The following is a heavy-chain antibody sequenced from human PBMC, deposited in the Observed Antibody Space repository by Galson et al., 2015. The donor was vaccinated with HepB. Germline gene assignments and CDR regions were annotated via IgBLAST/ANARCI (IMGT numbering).Heavy chain of an antibody. CDR1: GFTVRTNY. D-gene: IGHD7-27*01. V-gene: IGHV3-53*01. CDR2: IYSGGST. J-gene: IGHJ4*02. CDR3: ARGVDWGSGFDY. Sequence: SLRLSCAVSGFTVRTNYMSWVRQAPGKGLEWVSIIYSGGSTYYADSVKGRFTISRDISENTVHLQVNSLRVEDTAVYYCARGVDWGSGFDYWGQGTLVTVSS.